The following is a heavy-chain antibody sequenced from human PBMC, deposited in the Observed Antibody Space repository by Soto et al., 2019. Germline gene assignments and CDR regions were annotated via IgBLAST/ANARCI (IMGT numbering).Heavy chain of an antibody. J-gene: IGHJ4*02. V-gene: IGHV3-13*04. D-gene: IGHD2-15*01. CDR2: IGISGDT. CDR3: ARGQEVGAHFFDS. Sequence: LRLSCEASGFTFSKFDMHWVRQPTGKGLEWVSTIGISGDTYYAVSVKGRFTISRDNAKNSLSLQMNSLRAGDTALYFCARGQEVGAHFFDSWGQGPQVTVYS. CDR1: GFTFSKFD.